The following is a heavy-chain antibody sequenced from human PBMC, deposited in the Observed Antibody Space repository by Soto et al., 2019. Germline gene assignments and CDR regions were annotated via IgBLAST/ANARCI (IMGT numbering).Heavy chain of an antibody. CDR2: IKEDGSVK. J-gene: IGHJ3*02. Sequence: VQVVESGGGLVQPGGSLRRSCAAIGFRLRSDWRAWVRQIPGKGLEFVANIKEDGSVKNYVDSVKGRFSISRDHDQNSVYLHMNSLRAEDTAVYYCGTDRWGGAFDMWGQGTTVTVSS. CDR1: GFRLRSDW. V-gene: IGHV3-7*01. CDR3: GTDRWGGAFDM. D-gene: IGHD3-10*01.